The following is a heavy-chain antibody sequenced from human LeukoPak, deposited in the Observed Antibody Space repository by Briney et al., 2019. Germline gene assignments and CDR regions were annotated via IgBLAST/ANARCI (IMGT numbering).Heavy chain of an antibody. CDR2: IYWDDDK. V-gene: IGHV2-5*02. J-gene: IGHJ4*02. CDR3: ARYTSTWPRNYFDY. CDR1: GFSLTTRGEG. Sequence: SGPTLVKPTQTLTLMCTFSGFSLTTRGEGVGWIRQPPGKALEWLALIYWDDDKRYSPSPKSRLTITKDTSRDQVVLKMTYMDPVDTATYYCARYTSTWPRNYFDYWGQGTLVTVSS. D-gene: IGHD6-13*01.